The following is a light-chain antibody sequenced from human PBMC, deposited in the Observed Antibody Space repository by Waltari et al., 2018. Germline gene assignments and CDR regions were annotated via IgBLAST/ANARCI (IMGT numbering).Light chain of an antibody. CDR1: QNILYNSNDKNY. CDR3: QQYYRSRT. CDR2: WAS. J-gene: IGKJ1*01. V-gene: IGKV4-1*01. Sequence: DIVMTQSPDSLAVSLGERATINCKSSQNILYNSNDKNYLAWYQHKPGQPPKLLINWASTRESGVPDRFSGSGSGTDFTLTISSLQAEDVAVYYCQQYYRSRTFGQGTKVEIK.